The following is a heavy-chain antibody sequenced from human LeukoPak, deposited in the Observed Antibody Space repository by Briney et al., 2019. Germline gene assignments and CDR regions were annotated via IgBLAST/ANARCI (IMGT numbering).Heavy chain of an antibody. Sequence: ASVKVSCKASGYTFTSYGIGWVRQAPGQGLEWMGWISAYNGNTNYAQKLQGRVTMTTDTSTSTAYMELRSLRSDDTAVYYRASSMVRGSRYFDYWGQGTLVTVSS. V-gene: IGHV1-18*01. D-gene: IGHD3-10*01. J-gene: IGHJ4*02. CDR1: GYTFTSYG. CDR3: ASSMVRGSRYFDY. CDR2: ISAYNGNT.